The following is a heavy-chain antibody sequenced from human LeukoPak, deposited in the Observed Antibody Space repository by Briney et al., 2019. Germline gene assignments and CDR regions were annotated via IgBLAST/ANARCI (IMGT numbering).Heavy chain of an antibody. Sequence: GGSLRLSCAASGFTVSSNYMSWVRQAPGKGLEWVSVIYSGGSTYYADSVKGRFTISRDSSKNTLYLQMNSLRAEDTAVYYCAREDEYYYGTDVWGQGTTVTVSS. J-gene: IGHJ6*02. V-gene: IGHV3-53*01. CDR3: AREDEYYYGTDV. CDR1: GFTVSSNY. CDR2: IYSGGST.